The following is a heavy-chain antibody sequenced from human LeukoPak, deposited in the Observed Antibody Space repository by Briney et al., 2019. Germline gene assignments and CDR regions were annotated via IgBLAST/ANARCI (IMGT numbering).Heavy chain of an antibody. Sequence: PSQTLSLTCTVSGGSISSGGYYWSWIRQPPGKGLEWIGYIYHSGSTYYNPSLKSRVTISVDRSKNQFSLKLSSVTAADTAVYYCASATARGLLSWFDPWGQGTLVTVSS. V-gene: IGHV4-30-2*01. CDR2: IYHSGST. CDR3: ASATARGLLSWFDP. D-gene: IGHD2-2*01. J-gene: IGHJ5*02. CDR1: GGSISSGGYY.